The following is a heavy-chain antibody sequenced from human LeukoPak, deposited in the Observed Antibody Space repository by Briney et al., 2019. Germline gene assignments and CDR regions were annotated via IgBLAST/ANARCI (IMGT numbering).Heavy chain of an antibody. D-gene: IGHD3-3*01. CDR3: TREAKYYDFWSGYLWSYFDY. CDR1: GFTFGDYA. Sequence: PGRSLRLSCTASGFTFGDYAMSWVRQAPGKGLEWVGFIRSKAYGGTTEYAASVKGRSTISRDDSKSIAYLQMNSLKTEDTAVYYCTREAKYYDFWSGYLWSYFDYWGQGTLVTVSS. CDR2: IRSKAYGGTT. J-gene: IGHJ4*02. V-gene: IGHV3-49*04.